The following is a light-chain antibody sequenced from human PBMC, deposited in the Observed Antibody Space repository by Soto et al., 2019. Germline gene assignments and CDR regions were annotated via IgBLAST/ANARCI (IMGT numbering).Light chain of an antibody. J-gene: IGKJ1*01. CDR3: QQSYSTLGT. V-gene: IGKV1-39*01. CDR2: AAS. Sequence: DIQMTQSPSSLSASVGDRVTITCRASQSISSYLNWYQQKPGKAPKLLIYAASSLQSGVPSRFIGSVSWTDFTLTISSLQPEDFATYYCQQSYSTLGTFGQGTKVEIK. CDR1: QSISSY.